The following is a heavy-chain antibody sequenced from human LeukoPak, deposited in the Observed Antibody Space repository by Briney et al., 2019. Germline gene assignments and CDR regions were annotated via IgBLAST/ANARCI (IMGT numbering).Heavy chain of an antibody. J-gene: IGHJ4*02. D-gene: IGHD3-10*01. CDR2: IKQDGSEK. CDR3: ARVYYYDSGSRWGDYFDY. V-gene: IGHV3-7*01. CDR1: GFTFSIYW. Sequence: PGGSLRLSCAASGFTFSIYWMSWVRQAPGKGLEWVANIKQDGSEKYYMDSVKGRFTISRDNAKNSLYLQMSSLRAEDTAVYYCARVYYYDSGSRWGDYFDYWGQGTLVTVSS.